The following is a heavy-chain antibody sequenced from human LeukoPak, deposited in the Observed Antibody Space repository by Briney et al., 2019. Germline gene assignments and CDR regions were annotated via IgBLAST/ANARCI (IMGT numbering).Heavy chain of an antibody. D-gene: IGHD3-22*01. CDR3: TVEVQGYDSSGYSDY. CDR2: FDSEDGET. Sequence: GASVKVSCKVSGYTLTELSMHWVRQAPGKGLEWMGGFDSEDGETIYAQKFQGRVTMTEDTSTDTAYMELSSLRSEDTAVYYCTVEVQGYDSSGYSDYWGQGTLVTVSS. J-gene: IGHJ4*02. CDR1: GYTLTELS. V-gene: IGHV1-24*01.